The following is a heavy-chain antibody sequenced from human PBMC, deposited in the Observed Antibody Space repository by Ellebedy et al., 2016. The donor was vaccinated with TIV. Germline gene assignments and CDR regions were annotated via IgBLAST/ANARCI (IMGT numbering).Heavy chain of an antibody. CDR3: AKGSFPFGDKSERIYSFQY. Sequence: PGGSLRLSCAASGFSVNSNYMSWVRQAPGKGLEWVGGYTNYADSVKGRFTISTHNSRNTLYLQMTNLRTEDTAVYYCAKGSFPFGDKSERIYSFQYWGQGTLVTVSS. V-gene: IGHV3-53*04. CDR1: GFSVNSNY. D-gene: IGHD3-10*01. CDR2: GYT. J-gene: IGHJ4*02.